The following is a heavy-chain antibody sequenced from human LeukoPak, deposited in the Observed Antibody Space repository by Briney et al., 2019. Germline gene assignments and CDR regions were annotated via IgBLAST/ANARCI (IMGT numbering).Heavy chain of an antibody. CDR1: GFTVSSSY. V-gene: IGHV3-20*01. CDR3: SREGITMVRGVRGDNFDY. Sequence: GCSLTLSCAPSGFTVSSSYMRWLRQAPAKGLDWVSGINRYGCSTDYADSVKGRFTISRDNAKNSLYLQMNSLRAEDPALYHRSREGITMVRGVRGDNFDYWGQGTLVTVSS. J-gene: IGHJ4*02. D-gene: IGHD3-10*01. CDR2: INRYGCST.